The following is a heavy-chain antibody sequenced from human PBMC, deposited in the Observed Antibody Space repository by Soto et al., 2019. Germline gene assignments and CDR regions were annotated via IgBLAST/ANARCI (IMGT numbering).Heavy chain of an antibody. J-gene: IGHJ6*02. CDR1: GYTFTGYY. CDR3: ARDRDILSGYHYYYGMDV. Sequence: GASVKVSCKASGYTFTGYYMHWVRQAPGQGLEWMGWINPNSGGTNYAQKFQGWVTMTRDTSISTAYMELSRLRSDDTAVYYCARDRDILSGYHYYYGMDVWDQGTTVTVSS. V-gene: IGHV1-2*04. D-gene: IGHD3-9*01. CDR2: INPNSGGT.